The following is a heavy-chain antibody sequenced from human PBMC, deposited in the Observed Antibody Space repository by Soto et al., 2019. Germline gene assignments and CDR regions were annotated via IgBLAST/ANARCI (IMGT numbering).Heavy chain of an antibody. CDR1: GGSISSGGYY. V-gene: IGHV4-31*03. J-gene: IGHJ4*02. D-gene: IGHD6-13*01. CDR2: IYYSGST. Sequence: SETLSLTCTVSGGSISSGGYYWSWIRQHPGKGLEWIGYIYYSGSTYYNPSLKSRVTISVDTSKNQFSLKLSSVTAADTAVYYCARSIIAAAGRSDYFDYWGQGTLVTVSS. CDR3: ARSIIAAAGRSDYFDY.